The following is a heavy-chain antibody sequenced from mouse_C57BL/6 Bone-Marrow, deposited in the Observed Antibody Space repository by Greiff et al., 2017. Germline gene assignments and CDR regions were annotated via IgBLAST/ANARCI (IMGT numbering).Heavy chain of an antibody. CDR3: ARKYYCSSYGAF. CDR2: ISDGGSYT. J-gene: IGHJ3*01. V-gene: IGHV5-4*03. Sequence: EVKLVESGGGLVKPGGSLKLSCAASGFTFSSYAMSWVRQTPEKRLEWVATISDGGSYTYYPANVKGRFTISRDNAKNNLYLQMSHLKSEDTAMDDCARKYYCSSYGAFGGKATLVPAS. CDR1: GFTFSSYA. D-gene: IGHD1-1*01.